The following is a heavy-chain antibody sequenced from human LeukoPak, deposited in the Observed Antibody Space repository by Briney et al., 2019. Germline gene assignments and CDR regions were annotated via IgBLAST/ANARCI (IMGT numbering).Heavy chain of an antibody. D-gene: IGHD2-21*01. J-gene: IGHJ3*02. Sequence: GSLRLSCAASGFTFDDYAMHWVRQAPGEGLEWVWLISGDGRDTYYGDFVKGRFTISRDNINNSLYLQLNNLRTEDTALYYCAKDRVLAYQDTADSFDICGQGTVVTV. CDR3: AKDRVLAYQDTADSFDI. CDR2: ISGDGRDT. V-gene: IGHV3-43*02. CDR1: GFTFDDYA.